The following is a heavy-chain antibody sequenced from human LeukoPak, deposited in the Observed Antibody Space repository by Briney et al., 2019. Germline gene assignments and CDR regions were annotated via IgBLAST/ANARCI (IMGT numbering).Heavy chain of an antibody. CDR3: AKVSASGGSPWEYYYYGMDV. D-gene: IGHD2-15*01. V-gene: IGHV3-30*18. Sequence: PGGSLRLSCAASGFTFSSYGMHWVRQAPGKGLEWVAVISYDGSNKYYADSVKGRFTISRDNSKNTLYLQMNSLRAEDTAVYYCAKVSASGGSPWEYYYYGMDVWGQGTTVTVSS. J-gene: IGHJ6*02. CDR1: GFTFSSYG. CDR2: ISYDGSNK.